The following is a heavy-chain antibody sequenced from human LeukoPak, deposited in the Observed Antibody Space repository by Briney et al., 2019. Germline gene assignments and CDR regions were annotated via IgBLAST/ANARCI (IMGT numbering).Heavy chain of an antibody. CDR3: AREAVTRNYFDY. CDR2: IYSGGST. Sequence: GGSLRLSCAASGFTVSSNYMNWVRQAPGKGLEWVSVIYSGGSTYYADSVKGRFTISRDNSKNTLSLQMNSLRAEDTAVYYCAREAVTRNYFDYWGQGTLVTVSS. CDR1: GFTVSSNY. D-gene: IGHD4-17*01. J-gene: IGHJ4*02. V-gene: IGHV3-53*01.